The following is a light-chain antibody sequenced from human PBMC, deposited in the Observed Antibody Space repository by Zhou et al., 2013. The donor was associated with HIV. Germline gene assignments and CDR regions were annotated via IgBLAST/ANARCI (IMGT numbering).Light chain of an antibody. CDR3: QQYATSPHT. Sequence: EIVLTQSPGTLSLSPGERATLSCRASQTISGTFLAWYQQKPAQPPRLLIYAASRRATGIPDRFSASGSGADFTLTISRLEPEDFAVYYCQQYATSPHTFGQGTIVEIK. CDR2: AAS. CDR1: QTISGTF. V-gene: IGKV3-20*01. J-gene: IGKJ2*01.